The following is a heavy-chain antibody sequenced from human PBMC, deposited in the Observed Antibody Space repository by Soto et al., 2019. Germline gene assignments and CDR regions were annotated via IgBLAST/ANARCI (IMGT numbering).Heavy chain of an antibody. CDR3: VRGGGWRWTPA. D-gene: IGHD3-3*01. CDR2: VTPGGSA. CDR1: GGSLSGFY. V-gene: IGHV4-34*01. J-gene: IGHJ4*02. Sequence: QVQLHQRGAGLLKPSETLSLTCVVYGGSLSGFYWSWIRQLPGKGLEWMGEVTPGGSAAYHQSLKRRATISLDTSKNQISLELNSVTAADTGIYYCVRGGGWRWTPAWGQGTLVTVSS.